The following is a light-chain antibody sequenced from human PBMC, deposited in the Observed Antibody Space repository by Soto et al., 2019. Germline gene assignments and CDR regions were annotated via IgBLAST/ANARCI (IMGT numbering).Light chain of an antibody. J-gene: IGKJ4*01. CDR2: GAS. CDR3: QQYNNWPALT. V-gene: IGKV3-15*01. CDR1: QSVSSN. Sequence: EIVMTQSPATLSVSPGERATLSCRASQSVSSNLAWYQQKPGQAPRLLLYGASTRATGIPARLSGSRSGTEFTLTISSLQSEDFAVYYCQQYNNWPALTFGGGTKVEIK.